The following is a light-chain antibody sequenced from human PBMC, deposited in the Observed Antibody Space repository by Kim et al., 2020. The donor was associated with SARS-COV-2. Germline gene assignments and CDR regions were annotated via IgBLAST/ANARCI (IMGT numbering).Light chain of an antibody. Sequence: SSELTQDPAVSVALGQTVRLTCQGDSLRNYYATWYQQRPGQAPVLVLYGKYNRPSGIPDRFSGSASGYTASLIITGAQAEAEAAYFCNSRDSSGDHVVFG. CDR2: GKY. J-gene: IGLJ3*02. V-gene: IGLV3-19*01. CDR1: SLRNYY. CDR3: NSRDSSGDHVV.